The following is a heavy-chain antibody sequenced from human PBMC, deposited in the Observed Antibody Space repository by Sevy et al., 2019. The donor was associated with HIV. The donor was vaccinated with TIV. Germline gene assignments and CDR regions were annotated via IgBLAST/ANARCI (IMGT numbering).Heavy chain of an antibody. CDR1: GGSISSGDYY. J-gene: IGHJ5*02. CDR2: IYYSGST. Sequence: SETLSLTCTVSGGSISSGDYYWSWIRQPPGKGLEWIGYIYYSGSTYYNPSLKSRVTISVDTSKNQFSLKLSSVTAADTAVYYCARRFYCSGGSCYSGHWFDPWGQGTLVTVS. D-gene: IGHD2-15*01. CDR3: ARRFYCSGGSCYSGHWFDP. V-gene: IGHV4-30-4*01.